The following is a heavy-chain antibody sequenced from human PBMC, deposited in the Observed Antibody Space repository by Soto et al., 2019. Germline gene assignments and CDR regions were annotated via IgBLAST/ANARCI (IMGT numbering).Heavy chain of an antibody. D-gene: IGHD6-19*01. Sequence: QVQLQESGPGLVKPSETLSLTCTVSGGSISSYYWSWIRQPPGKGLEWIGYIYYSGSTNYNPSLMRRVTISVNTSKDQFSLTLSSVTAADTAVDYCARVSSGCWYFDYWGQGTLVTVSS. J-gene: IGHJ4*02. CDR3: ARVSSGCWYFDY. CDR1: GGSISSYY. V-gene: IGHV4-59*01. CDR2: IYYSGST.